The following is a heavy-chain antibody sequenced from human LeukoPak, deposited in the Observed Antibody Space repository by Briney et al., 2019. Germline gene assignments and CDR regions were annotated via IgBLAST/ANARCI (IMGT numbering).Heavy chain of an antibody. CDR2: IKQDGSEK. CDR3: ARERSSGWNDC. D-gene: IGHD6-19*01. V-gene: IGHV3-7*01. J-gene: IGHJ4*02. Sequence: GGSLRLSCAASGFSFSNYWMTWVRQDPGKGLEWVANIKQDGSEKHYGDSVKGRFTISRDNAKNSLYLEMNSLRAEDTAVYYCARERSSGWNDCWGQGTLVTVSS. CDR1: GFSFSNYW.